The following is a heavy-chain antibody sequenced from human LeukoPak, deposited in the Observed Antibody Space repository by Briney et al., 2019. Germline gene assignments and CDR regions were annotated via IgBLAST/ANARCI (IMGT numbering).Heavy chain of an antibody. CDR3: GRDMDV. CDR2: INQDGSEK. Sequence: GGSLRLSCAASGFTFSTYWMNWVRQAPGKGLEWVAYINQDGSEKYYVDSVKGRFSISRDDAKKSLYLQMNSLRAEDTAVYYCGRDMDVWGQGTTVTASS. CDR1: GFTFSTYW. V-gene: IGHV3-7*03. J-gene: IGHJ6*02.